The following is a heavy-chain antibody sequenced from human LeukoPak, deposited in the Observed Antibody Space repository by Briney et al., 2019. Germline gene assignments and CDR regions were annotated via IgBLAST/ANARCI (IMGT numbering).Heavy chain of an antibody. CDR3: ARFAGNPTHFDY. CDR1: GFTFSSYS. D-gene: IGHD6-13*01. Sequence: GGSLRLSCAASGFTFSSYSMNWVRQAPGKGLEWVSSISSSSSYIYYADSVKGRFTISRDNAKNSLYLQMISLRAEDTAVYYCARFAGNPTHFDYWGQGTLVTVSS. CDR2: ISSSSSYI. J-gene: IGHJ4*02. V-gene: IGHV3-21*01.